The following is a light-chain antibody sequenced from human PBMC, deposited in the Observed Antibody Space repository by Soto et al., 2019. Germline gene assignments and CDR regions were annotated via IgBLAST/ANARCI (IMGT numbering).Light chain of an antibody. CDR1: QSVSSN. J-gene: IGKJ1*01. Sequence: EIVMTQSPATLSVSPGERATLSCRASQSVSSNLAWYQQKPGQAPRLLIYDTSTRATGIPARFSGSGSGTDVTLTISSLQSEDFAVYYCQQYNNWPRTFGQGTKVEIK. CDR3: QQYNNWPRT. CDR2: DTS. V-gene: IGKV3-15*01.